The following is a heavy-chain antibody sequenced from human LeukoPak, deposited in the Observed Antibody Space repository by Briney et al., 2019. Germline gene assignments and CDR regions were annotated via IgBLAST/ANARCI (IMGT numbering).Heavy chain of an antibody. Sequence: GGSPRLSCAASGFTFSSYAMHWVRQAPGKGLEWVAVISYDGSNKYYADSVKGRFTISRDNSKNTLYLQMNSLRAEDTAVYYCARVHYYYYYMDVWGKGTTVTVSS. CDR1: GFTFSSYA. V-gene: IGHV3-30*01. J-gene: IGHJ6*03. CDR3: ARVHYYYYYMDV. CDR2: ISYDGSNK.